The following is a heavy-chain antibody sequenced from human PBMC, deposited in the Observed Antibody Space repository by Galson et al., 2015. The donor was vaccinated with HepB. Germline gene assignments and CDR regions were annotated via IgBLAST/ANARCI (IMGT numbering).Heavy chain of an antibody. J-gene: IGHJ4*02. CDR3: AREGAGDYVWTFDY. V-gene: IGHV3-48*01. Sequence: SLRLSCAASGFTFSSYSMNWVRQAPGKGLEWVSYISSSSSTIYYADSVKGRFTISRDNAKNSLYLQMNSLRAEDTAVYYCAREGAGDYVWTFDYWGQGTLVTVSS. CDR2: ISSSSSTI. CDR1: GFTFSSYS. D-gene: IGHD4-17*01.